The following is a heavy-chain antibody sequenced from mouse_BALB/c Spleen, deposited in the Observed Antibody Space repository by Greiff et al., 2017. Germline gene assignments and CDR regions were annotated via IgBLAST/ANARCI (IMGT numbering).Heavy chain of an antibody. CDR3: ARSSGLRRGPYFDY. CDR2: ISYSGST. J-gene: IGHJ2*01. D-gene: IGHD2-4*01. V-gene: IGHV3-2*02. Sequence: VQLQQSGPGLVKPSQSLSLTCTVTGYSITSDYAWNWLRQFPGNKLEWMGYISYSGSTSYNPSLKSRISITRDTSKNQFFLQLNSVTTEDTATYYCARSSGLRRGPYFDYWGQGTTLTVSS. CDR1: GYSITSDYA.